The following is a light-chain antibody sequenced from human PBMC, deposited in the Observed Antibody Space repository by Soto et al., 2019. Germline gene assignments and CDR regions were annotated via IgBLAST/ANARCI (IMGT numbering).Light chain of an antibody. CDR1: RSISDW. CDR3: QHYNSYSEA. J-gene: IGKJ1*01. Sequence: DIQMTQSPSSLSPSVGDRVTITCRASRSISDWLAWYQQKPGKAPELLIFDASNLKSGVPSRFSGSGSGTEFTPTISSLQPDDFATYYCQHYNSYSEAFGQGTKVDIK. V-gene: IGKV1-5*01. CDR2: DAS.